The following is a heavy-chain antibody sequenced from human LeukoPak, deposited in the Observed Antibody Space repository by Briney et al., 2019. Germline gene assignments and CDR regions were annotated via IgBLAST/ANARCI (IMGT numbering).Heavy chain of an antibody. J-gene: IGHJ6*02. CDR2: ISAYNGNT. CDR3: AREDIQLERRYGMDD. D-gene: IGHD1-1*01. Sequence: GASVKVSCKASGYTFTSYGISWVRQAPGQGLEWMGWISAYNGNTNYAQKLQGRVTMTTDTSTSTAYMELRSLRSDDTAVYYCAREDIQLERRYGMDDWGQGTTVTVSS. CDR1: GYTFTSYG. V-gene: IGHV1-18*01.